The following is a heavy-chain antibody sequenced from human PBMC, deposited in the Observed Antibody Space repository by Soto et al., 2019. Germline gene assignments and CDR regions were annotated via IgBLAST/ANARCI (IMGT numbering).Heavy chain of an antibody. CDR2: ISWNSGSI. CDR3: AKDGIAVAGTTLAYFDY. Sequence: GGSLRLSCAASGFTFDDYAMHWVRQAPGKGLEWVSGISWNSGSIGYADSVKGRFTISRDNAKNSLYLQMNSLRAEDTALYYCAKDGIAVAGTTLAYFDYWGQGTLVTVSS. CDR1: GFTFDDYA. J-gene: IGHJ4*02. D-gene: IGHD6-19*01. V-gene: IGHV3-9*01.